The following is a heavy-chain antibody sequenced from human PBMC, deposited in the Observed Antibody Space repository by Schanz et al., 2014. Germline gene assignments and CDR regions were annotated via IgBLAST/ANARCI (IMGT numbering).Heavy chain of an antibody. J-gene: IGHJ4*02. Sequence: DLEESGGGVVQPGRSLRLSCAASGFTFHTYDMHWVRQAPGKGLEWVANIGYDGSEKYYVDSVKGRFTISRDNSKDTLYLQMSGLTPEDTAVYYCAKAGSGWSTAGYYYWGQGTLVAVSS. CDR2: IGYDGSEK. D-gene: IGHD6-19*01. V-gene: IGHV3-33*06. CDR1: GFTFHTYD. CDR3: AKAGSGWSTAGYYY.